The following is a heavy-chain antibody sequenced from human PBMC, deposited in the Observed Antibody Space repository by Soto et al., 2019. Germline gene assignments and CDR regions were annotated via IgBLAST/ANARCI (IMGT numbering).Heavy chain of an antibody. D-gene: IGHD3-10*01. Sequence: QVQLQQWGAGLLKPSETLSLTCAVYGGSFSGYYWSWIRQPPGKGLEWIGEINHSGSTNYNPSLNSPVTISVETAKNQFSLKLSSVTAADTAVYYFARGNRITMVRGVIIAWRLGDRLVYFDYWGQGTLVTVSS. CDR1: GGSFSGYY. CDR3: ARGNRITMVRGVIIAWRLGDRLVYFDY. CDR2: INHSGST. V-gene: IGHV4-34*01. J-gene: IGHJ4*02.